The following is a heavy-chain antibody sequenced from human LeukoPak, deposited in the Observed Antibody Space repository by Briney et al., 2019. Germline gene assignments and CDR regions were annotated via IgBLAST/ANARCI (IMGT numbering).Heavy chain of an antibody. Sequence: PGGSLRLSCAASGFTFGTFWMSWVRQAPGKGLEWVANIKEDGSSKNYVGSVKGRFTISRDNARNSLYLQMNSLRAEDTAVYYCAREILGAATALDLWGQGTLVTVSS. D-gene: IGHD1-26*01. CDR1: GFTFGTFW. CDR2: IKEDGSSK. CDR3: AREILGAATALDL. V-gene: IGHV3-7*04. J-gene: IGHJ5*02.